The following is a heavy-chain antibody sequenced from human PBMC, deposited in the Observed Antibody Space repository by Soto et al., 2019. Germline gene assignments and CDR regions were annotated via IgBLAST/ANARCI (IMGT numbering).Heavy chain of an antibody. J-gene: IGHJ1*01. CDR2: IWYDGSNK. CDR3: ARDEAARHFQH. V-gene: IGHV3-33*01. Sequence: GESLKISCAASGFTFSSYGMHWVRQAPGKGLEWVAVIWYDGSNKYYADSVKGRFTISRDNSKNTLYLQMNSLRAEDTAVYYCARDEAARHFQHWGQGTLVTVSS. CDR1: GFTFSSYG. D-gene: IGHD6-6*01.